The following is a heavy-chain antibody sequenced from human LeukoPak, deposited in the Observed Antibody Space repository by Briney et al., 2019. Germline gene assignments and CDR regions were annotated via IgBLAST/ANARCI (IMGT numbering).Heavy chain of an antibody. J-gene: IGHJ1*01. CDR3: ARVGGMGDFQH. D-gene: IGHD3-16*01. Sequence: GASVKVSCKAYGYTFMSHGISWVRQAPGQGLEWMGWISGSSSNTNYAQRLQGRVTMTTDTSTTTAYMELRSLRSDDTAVYYCARVGGMGDFQHWGQGTLVTVSS. CDR1: GYTFMSHG. CDR2: ISGSSSNT. V-gene: IGHV1-18*01.